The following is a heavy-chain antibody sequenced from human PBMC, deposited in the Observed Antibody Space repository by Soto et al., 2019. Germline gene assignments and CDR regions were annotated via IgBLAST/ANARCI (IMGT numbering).Heavy chain of an antibody. D-gene: IGHD4-17*01. Sequence: SETLSLTCPVSGGSLSSGDYYWSWIRQPPGKGLEWIGYIYYSGSTYYNPSLKSRVTISVDTSKNQFSLKLSSVTAADTAVYYCAGNDYGDFHFDYWGQGTLVTVSS. CDR3: AGNDYGDFHFDY. J-gene: IGHJ4*02. CDR2: IYYSGST. CDR1: GGSLSSGDYY. V-gene: IGHV4-30-4*01.